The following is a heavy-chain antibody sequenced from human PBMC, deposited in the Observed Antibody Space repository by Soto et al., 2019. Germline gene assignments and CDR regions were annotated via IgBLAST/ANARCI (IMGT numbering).Heavy chain of an antibody. V-gene: IGHV3-23*01. CDR3: AKQHGAWPSNWLDA. J-gene: IGHJ5*02. Sequence: GSLRLSCTASQFTFDVYGMSWVRQAPGKGLEWVPSISVTGENSLYADSVRGRFTMSRDNSKDILYLQMNSLRVDDTAMYYCAKQHGAWPSNWLDAWGQGALVTVSS. CDR1: QFTFDVYG. CDR2: ISVTGENS.